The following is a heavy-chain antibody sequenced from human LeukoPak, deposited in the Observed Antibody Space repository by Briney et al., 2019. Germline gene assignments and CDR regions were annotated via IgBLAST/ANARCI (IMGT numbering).Heavy chain of an antibody. CDR3: ARAILRLSDY. D-gene: IGHD2-8*02. CDR1: GFTFSSYS. Sequence: SGGSLRLSCAASGFTFSSYSMNWVRQAPGKGLEWVSSISSSSSYIYYADSVKGRFTISSDNAKNSLYLQMNSLRAEDTAVYYCARAILRLSDYWGQGTLVTVSS. J-gene: IGHJ4*02. V-gene: IGHV3-21*01. CDR2: ISSSSSYI.